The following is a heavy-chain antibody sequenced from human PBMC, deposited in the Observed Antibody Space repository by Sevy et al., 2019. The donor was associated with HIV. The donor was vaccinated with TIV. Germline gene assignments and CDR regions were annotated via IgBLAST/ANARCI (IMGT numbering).Heavy chain of an antibody. CDR3: AGENAWGRGYS. V-gene: IGHV4-59*08. CDR2: IYYNGHI. Sequence: QSQTLSLTCTVSGGSITSLYWNWIRQPPGKGLEWIAIIYYNGHINYNPSLKSRVTLSLDTSKNQFSLRLGSVTAADTAMYYCAGENAWGRGYSWGQGTLVTVSS. D-gene: IGHD1-26*01. J-gene: IGHJ4*02. CDR1: GGSITSLY.